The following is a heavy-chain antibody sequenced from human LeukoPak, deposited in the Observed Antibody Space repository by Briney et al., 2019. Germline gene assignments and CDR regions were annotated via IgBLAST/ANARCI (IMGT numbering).Heavy chain of an antibody. J-gene: IGHJ4*02. CDR2: IYYSGST. V-gene: IGHV4-30-4*01. D-gene: IGHD6-13*01. Sequence: SETLSLTCTVSGGSISSGDYYWSWIRQPPGKGLEWIGYIYYSGSTYYNPSLKSRVTISVDTSKNQFSLKLSSVTAADTAVYYCARLIAAAGIDNFDYWGQGTLVTVSS. CDR1: GGSISSGDYY. CDR3: ARLIAAAGIDNFDY.